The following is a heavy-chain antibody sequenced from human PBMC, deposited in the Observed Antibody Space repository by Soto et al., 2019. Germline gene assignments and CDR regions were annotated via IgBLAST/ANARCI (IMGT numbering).Heavy chain of an antibody. CDR1: GFTFSRYS. CDR2: ISSTTNYI. CDR3: ARESEDLTSNFDY. J-gene: IGHJ4*02. Sequence: PVGSLRLSCAASGFTFSRYSMNWVRQAPGKGLEWVSSISSTTNYIYYADSMKGRFTVSRDNAKNSVYLDMNSLSAEDTAAYYCARESEDLTSNFDYWGQGTLVTVSS. V-gene: IGHV3-21*01.